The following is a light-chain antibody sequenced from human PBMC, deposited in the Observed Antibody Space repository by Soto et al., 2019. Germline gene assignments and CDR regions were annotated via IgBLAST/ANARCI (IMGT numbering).Light chain of an antibody. J-gene: IGKJ1*01. CDR2: DAS. Sequence: QMTQSPSTLSASVGDRVTITCRASQNIRSRLAWFQQKPGKAPKLLIYDASSLESGVPSRFSGSGSGTEFTLTISSLQPDDFATYYCQQYNSYRTFGQGTKVDIK. CDR3: QQYNSYRT. V-gene: IGKV1-5*01. CDR1: QNIRSR.